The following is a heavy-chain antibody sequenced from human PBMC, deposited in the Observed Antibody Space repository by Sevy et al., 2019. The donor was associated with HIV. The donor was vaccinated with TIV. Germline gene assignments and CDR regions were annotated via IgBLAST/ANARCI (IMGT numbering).Heavy chain of an antibody. Sequence: GGSLRLSCAASGFTFSNYDMHWVRQSAGKGLEWVSAIGTASNTFYPDSVRGRFTISRDNARSSLYLQMNSLRSGDTAVYYCARVTWNDRTFDVWGQGTLVTVSS. D-gene: IGHD1-1*01. J-gene: IGHJ4*02. V-gene: IGHV3-13*01. CDR2: IGTASNT. CDR1: GFTFSNYD. CDR3: ARVTWNDRTFDV.